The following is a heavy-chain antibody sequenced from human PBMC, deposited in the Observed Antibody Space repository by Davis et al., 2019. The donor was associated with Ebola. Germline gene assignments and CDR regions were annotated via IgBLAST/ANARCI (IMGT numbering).Heavy chain of an antibody. J-gene: IGHJ6*03. CDR1: GFTFRSYG. V-gene: IGHV3-30*19. CDR3: ARDSCRSVTCYDYYYYMDV. CDR2: IWSDGTRT. D-gene: IGHD2-2*01. Sequence: PGGSLRLSCATGGFTFRSYGMHWVRQAPGKGLEWVAVIWSDGTRTHYADSAKGRFTISRDKSKNTLYLQMNSLRPEDTAVYFCARDSCRSVTCYDYYYYMDVWGKGTTVTVSS.